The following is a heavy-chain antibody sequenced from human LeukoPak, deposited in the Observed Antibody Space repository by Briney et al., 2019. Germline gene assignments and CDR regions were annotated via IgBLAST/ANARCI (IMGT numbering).Heavy chain of an antibody. Sequence: SETLSLTCTVSGGSISSHYWSWIRQPPGKGLEWIGYIYYSGSTNYNPSLKSRVTISVDTSKNQFSLKLSSVTAADTAVYYCASAEYSNYVGWFDPWGQGTLVTVSS. V-gene: IGHV4-59*11. CDR3: ASAEYSNYVGWFDP. J-gene: IGHJ5*02. D-gene: IGHD4-11*01. CDR1: GGSISSHY. CDR2: IYYSGST.